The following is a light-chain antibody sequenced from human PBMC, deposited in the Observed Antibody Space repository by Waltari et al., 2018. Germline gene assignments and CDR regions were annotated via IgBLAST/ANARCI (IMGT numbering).Light chain of an antibody. Sequence: IELTQSPSSLSASVGDRVTIPCRASQGISSYLAWYQQKPGKAPNLLIYAAFTWQSGVPSRFSGSGSGTDVTLTISSLQPEDFATYYCQQFNTYPLTFGQGTRLEIK. V-gene: IGKV1-9*01. J-gene: IGKJ5*01. CDR3: QQFNTYPLT. CDR1: QGISSY. CDR2: AAF.